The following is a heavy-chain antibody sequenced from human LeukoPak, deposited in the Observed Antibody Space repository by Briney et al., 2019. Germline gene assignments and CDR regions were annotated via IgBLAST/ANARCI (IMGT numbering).Heavy chain of an antibody. Sequence: PGGSLRLSCAASGFTFSSYEMNWVRQAPGKGLEWVSYISSSVNTIYYADSVKGRFTVSRDDAKNSLYLQMSSVRAEDAAVFYCARGGTGDGNYFDTWGQGTLVTVSS. V-gene: IGHV3-48*03. D-gene: IGHD7-27*01. CDR1: GFTFSSYE. CDR3: ARGGTGDGNYFDT. CDR2: ISSSVNTI. J-gene: IGHJ4*02.